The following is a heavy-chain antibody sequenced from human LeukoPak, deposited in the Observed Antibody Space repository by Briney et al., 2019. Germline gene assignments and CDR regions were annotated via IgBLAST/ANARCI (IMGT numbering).Heavy chain of an antibody. CDR3: ARSLRVRGVPDYMDV. CDR1: GFTVSSNY. D-gene: IGHD3-10*02. Sequence: GGSLRLSCAASGFTVSSNYMTWVRQAPGKGLEWVSVIHKNAITYYADTVKGRFTISRDNSKNMLYLQMNSLRAEDTAVYYCARSLRVRGVPDYMDVWGKGTTVIISS. V-gene: IGHV3-53*01. J-gene: IGHJ6*03. CDR2: IHKNAIT.